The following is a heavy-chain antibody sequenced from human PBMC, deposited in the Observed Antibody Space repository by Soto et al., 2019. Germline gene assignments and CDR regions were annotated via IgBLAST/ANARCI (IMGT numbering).Heavy chain of an antibody. J-gene: IGHJ3*02. CDR1: GFTFSSHW. D-gene: IGHD6-19*01. V-gene: IGHV3-7*01. Sequence: GGSLRLSCAASGFTFSSHWMSWVRQAPGKGLEWVANTKQDGSEKYYVDSVKGRFTISRDNAKNSLFLQMNSLRAEDTAVYYCARVVTEYSSGWHDAFDIWGQGTMVTVSS. CDR2: TKQDGSEK. CDR3: ARVVTEYSSGWHDAFDI.